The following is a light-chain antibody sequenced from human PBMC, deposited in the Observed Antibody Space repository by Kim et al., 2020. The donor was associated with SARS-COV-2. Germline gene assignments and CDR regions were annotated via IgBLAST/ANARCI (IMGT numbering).Light chain of an antibody. V-gene: IGKV1-5*03. J-gene: IGKJ2*03. CDR2: KAS. Sequence: DIQMTQSPSTLSASVGDRVTITCRASQSISSWLAWYQQKPGKATKLLIYKASSLESGVPSRFSGSGSGTEFTLTISSLQPDDFATYYCQQYSSYLYSFGQGTKLEI. CDR1: QSISSW. CDR3: QQYSSYLYS.